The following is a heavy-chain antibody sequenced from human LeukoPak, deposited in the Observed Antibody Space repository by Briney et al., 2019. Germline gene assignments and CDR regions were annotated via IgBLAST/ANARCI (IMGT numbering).Heavy chain of an antibody. CDR2: IHYSRTT. D-gene: IGHD3-10*01. CDR3: ARQTYYYGSGTFYYFDY. Sequence: SETLSLTCSVSDGSVNDNNYYWGWIRQPPGKRLEWIGSIHYSRTTYYNPPLKSRVTISVDRSMNQFSLKLSSVTAADTAVYYCARQTYYYGSGTFYYFDYWGQGALVIASS. CDR1: DGSVNDNNYY. J-gene: IGHJ4*02. V-gene: IGHV4-39*01.